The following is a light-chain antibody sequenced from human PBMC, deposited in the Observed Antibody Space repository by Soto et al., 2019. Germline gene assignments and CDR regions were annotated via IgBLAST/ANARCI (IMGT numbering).Light chain of an antibody. CDR2: GAS. V-gene: IGKV3-15*01. Sequence: EIVMTQSPATLSVCPGERATLSCRASQSVSSKLAWYQQKPGQAPRLLIYGASTRASGIPARFSGSGSGTEFTLTISGLQSEDFAVYYCQQYNNWPPITFGQGTRLEIK. CDR1: QSVSSK. CDR3: QQYNNWPPIT. J-gene: IGKJ5*01.